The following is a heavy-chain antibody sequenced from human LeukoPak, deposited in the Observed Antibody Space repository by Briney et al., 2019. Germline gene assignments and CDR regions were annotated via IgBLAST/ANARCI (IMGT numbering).Heavy chain of an antibody. D-gene: IGHD3-22*01. CDR1: GYTFTSYY. Sequence: ASVKVSCKASGYTFTSYYMHWVRQAPGQGLEWMGIINPSGGSTSYAQKFQGRVTMTRDTSTSTVYMELSSLRSEDTAVYYCASFYKNYYDSRSAEYFQHWGQGTLVTVSS. CDR3: ASFYKNYYDSRSAEYFQH. V-gene: IGHV1-46*01. CDR2: INPSGGST. J-gene: IGHJ1*01.